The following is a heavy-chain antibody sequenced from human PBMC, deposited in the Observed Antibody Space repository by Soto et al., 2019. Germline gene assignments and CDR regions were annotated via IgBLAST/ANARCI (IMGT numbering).Heavy chain of an antibody. Sequence: QVQLVQSGAEVKKPGSSVKVSCKASGDTDTNYVISWVRQAPGQGLEWMGGIFPKFGTTYSAQKLQDRLTITADESTSTGYMQLSSLRLDDTAVYYCAAEMTFGKLSVVWGQGTTVTVSS. V-gene: IGHV1-69*01. CDR2: IFPKFGTT. CDR3: AAEMTFGKLSVV. CDR1: GDTDTNYV. D-gene: IGHD3-16*02. J-gene: IGHJ6*02.